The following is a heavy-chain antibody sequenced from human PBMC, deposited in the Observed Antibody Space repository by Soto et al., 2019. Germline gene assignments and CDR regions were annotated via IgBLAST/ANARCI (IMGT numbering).Heavy chain of an antibody. CDR3: ARSTGYCSGGSCYSGYWYFDL. CDR2: IYYSGST. Sequence: QLQLQESGPGLVKPSETLSLTCTVSGGSISSSSYYWGWIRQPPGKGLEWIGSIYYSGSTYYNPSLKSRVIISVDTSKNQFSLKLSSVTAADTAVYYCARSTGYCSGGSCYSGYWYFDLWGRGTLVTVSS. CDR1: GGSISSSSYY. D-gene: IGHD2-15*01. J-gene: IGHJ2*01. V-gene: IGHV4-39*01.